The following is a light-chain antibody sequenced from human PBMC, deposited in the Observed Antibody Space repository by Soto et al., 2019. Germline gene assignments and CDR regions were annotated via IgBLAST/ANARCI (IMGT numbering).Light chain of an antibody. V-gene: IGLV1-47*01. CDR1: SSSIGSNY. CDR3: AAWDDSLRGGV. J-gene: IGLJ3*02. CDR2: RDS. Sequence: QAVVTQPPSASGTPGQRVTISCSESSSSIGSNYIYWYQQLPGTAPKLLIYRDSQRPSGVPDRFSGSKSGTSASLAISGLRSEGEADYYCAAWDDSLRGGVFGGGTKVTVL.